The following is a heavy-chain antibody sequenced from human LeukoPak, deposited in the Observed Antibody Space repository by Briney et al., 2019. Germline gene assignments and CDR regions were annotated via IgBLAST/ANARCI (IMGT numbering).Heavy chain of an antibody. CDR1: GYTFTGYY. CDR3: ARDSNAPLLRYFDWLLPDGWFDP. CDR2: INPNSGGT. D-gene: IGHD3-9*01. J-gene: IGHJ5*02. V-gene: IGHV1-2*02. Sequence: ASVKVSCKASGYTFTGYYMHWVRQAPGQGLEWMGWINPNSGGTNYAQKFQGRVTMTRDTSISTAYMELSRLRSDDTAVYYCARDSNAPLLRYFDWLLPDGWFDPWGQGTLVTVSS.